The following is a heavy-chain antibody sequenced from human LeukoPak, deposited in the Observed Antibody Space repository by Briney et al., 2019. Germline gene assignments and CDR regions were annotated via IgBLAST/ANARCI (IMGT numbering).Heavy chain of an antibody. Sequence: GASVKVSCKASGYTFTSYDINWVRQAPGQGLEWMGWINPNSGGTNYAQKFQGRVTMTRDTSISTAYMELRRLRDDDTAVYYCARDQRLWWSRGVYYFDYWGQGTLVTVSS. V-gene: IGHV1-2*02. CDR3: ARDQRLWWSRGVYYFDY. CDR2: INPNSGGT. D-gene: IGHD2-21*01. J-gene: IGHJ4*02. CDR1: GYTFTSYD.